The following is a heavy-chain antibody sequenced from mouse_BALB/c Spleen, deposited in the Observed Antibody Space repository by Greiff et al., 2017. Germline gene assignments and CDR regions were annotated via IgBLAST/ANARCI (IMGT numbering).Heavy chain of an antibody. V-gene: IGHV5-12-1*01. Sequence: EVNVVESGGGLVKPGGSLKLSCAASGFAFSSYDMSWVRQTPEKRLEWVAYISSGGGSTYYPDTVKGRFTISRDNAKNTLYLQMSSLKSEDTAMYYCARRSSYVWFAYWGQGTLVTVSA. J-gene: IGHJ3*01. D-gene: IGHD1-1*01. CDR2: ISSGGGST. CDR1: GFAFSSYD. CDR3: ARRSSYVWFAY.